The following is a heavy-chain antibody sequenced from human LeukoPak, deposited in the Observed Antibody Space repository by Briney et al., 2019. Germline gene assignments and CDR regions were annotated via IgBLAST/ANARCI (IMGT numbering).Heavy chain of an antibody. D-gene: IGHD2/OR15-2a*01. CDR1: GFTCSSYA. J-gene: IGHJ4*02. CDR2: ISGSGGST. CDR3: DKDEDKIIVRSGDY. Sequence: GGSLRLSCAASGFTCSSYAMSWVRQAPGKGLEWVSAISGSGGSTYYADSVKGRFTICRDNSKNTLYLQIYSLRKEDAAVYYCDKDEDKIIVRSGDYWGQGALVTGSS. V-gene: IGHV3-23*01.